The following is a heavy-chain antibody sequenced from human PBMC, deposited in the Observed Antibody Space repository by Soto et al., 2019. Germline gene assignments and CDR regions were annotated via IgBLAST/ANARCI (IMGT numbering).Heavy chain of an antibody. CDR2: IYYSGST. CDR3: ARFMGQQLRYYYYYMDV. CDR1: GGSISSYY. D-gene: IGHD6-13*01. Sequence: PSETLSLTCTVSGGSISSYYWSWIRQPPGKGLEWIGYIYYSGSTNYNPSLKSRVTISVDTSKNQFSLKLSSVTAADTAVYYCARFMGQQLRYYYYYMDVWGKGTTVTVSS. J-gene: IGHJ6*03. V-gene: IGHV4-59*08.